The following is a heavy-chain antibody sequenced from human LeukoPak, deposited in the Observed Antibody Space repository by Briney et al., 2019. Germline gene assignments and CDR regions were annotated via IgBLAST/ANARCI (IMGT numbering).Heavy chain of an antibody. V-gene: IGHV3-30*03. CDR3: TRGSGTHGS. CDR2: ISYDGSTK. D-gene: IGHD3-10*01. J-gene: IGHJ3*01. Sequence: GGSLRLSCAASGFTFNSYGMHWVRQAPGKGLEWVAVISYDGSTKYYADSVKGRFTISRDNSKNILYLQMNSLRPEDTAVYYCTRGSGTHGSWGQGTMVTVSS. CDR1: GFTFNSYG.